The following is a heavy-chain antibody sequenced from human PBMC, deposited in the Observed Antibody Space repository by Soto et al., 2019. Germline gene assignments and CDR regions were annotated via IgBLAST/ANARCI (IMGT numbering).Heavy chain of an antibody. Sequence: GGSLRLSCAASGFTFSDYYMSWIRQAPGKGLEWVSYISNSGDSIYYADSVKGRFTISRDNAKNSVYLQMNSVRAEDTAVYYCAYPLWAFDIWGEGTMVTVSS. D-gene: IGHD1-26*01. CDR3: AYPLWAFDI. J-gene: IGHJ3*02. CDR1: GFTFSDYY. CDR2: ISNSGDSI. V-gene: IGHV3-11*01.